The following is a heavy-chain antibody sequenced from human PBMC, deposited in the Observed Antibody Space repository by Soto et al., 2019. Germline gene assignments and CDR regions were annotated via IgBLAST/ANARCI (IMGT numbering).Heavy chain of an antibody. V-gene: IGHV3-48*01. CDR2: IRSSSSTI. CDR3: ARGESTITQRYYYYYYMDV. J-gene: IGHJ6*03. CDR1: GFTFSSYS. D-gene: IGHD1-1*01. Sequence: GGSLRLSCAASGFTFSSYSMNWVRRAPGKGLEWVSYIRSSSSTIYYADSVKGRFTISRDNAKDSLYLQMNSLRAEDTAVYYCARGESTITQRYYYYYYMDVWGKGTTVTVSS.